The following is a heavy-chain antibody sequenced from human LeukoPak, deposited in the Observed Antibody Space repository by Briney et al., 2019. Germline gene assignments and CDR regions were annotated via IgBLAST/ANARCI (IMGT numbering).Heavy chain of an antibody. CDR3: AKVVTSGGYYYFDF. CDR2: IRNSGSDT. J-gene: IGHJ4*02. CDR1: GFTFSSYA. V-gene: IGHV3-23*01. Sequence: GGSLRLSCAASGFTFSSYAMSWVRQAPGKGLEWVSAIRNSGSDTYYPDSVRGRFTISRDNSKNTLSLQMNSLRAEDTAIYYCAKVVTSGGYYYFDFWGQGTLVTVSS. D-gene: IGHD1-26*01.